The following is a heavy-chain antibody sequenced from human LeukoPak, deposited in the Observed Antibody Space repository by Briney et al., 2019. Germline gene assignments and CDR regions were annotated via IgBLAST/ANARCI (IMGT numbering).Heavy chain of an antibody. CDR1: GGSFSGYY. Sequence: KPSETLSLTCAVYGGSFSGYYWSWIRQPPGKGLEWIGEINHSGSTNYNPSLKSRVTISVDTSKNQFSLKLSSVTAADTAVYYCARHGGQYDYVWGSYRPYYYMDVWGKGTTVTISS. CDR2: INHSGST. CDR3: ARHGGQYDYVWGSYRPYYYMDV. D-gene: IGHD3-16*02. J-gene: IGHJ6*03. V-gene: IGHV4-34*01.